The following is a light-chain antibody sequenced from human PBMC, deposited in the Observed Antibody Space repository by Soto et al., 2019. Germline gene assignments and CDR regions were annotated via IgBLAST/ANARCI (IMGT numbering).Light chain of an antibody. Sequence: QPVLTQSPSASASLGASVKLTCTLSSGHSNYAIAWHQQQPEKGPRYLMKLNNDGSHSKGDGIPDRFSGSSSGAERYLTISSLQSEDEADYYCQTWGADVVFGGGTKVTVL. V-gene: IGLV4-69*01. CDR2: LNNDGSH. CDR3: QTWGADVV. CDR1: SGHSNYA. J-gene: IGLJ2*01.